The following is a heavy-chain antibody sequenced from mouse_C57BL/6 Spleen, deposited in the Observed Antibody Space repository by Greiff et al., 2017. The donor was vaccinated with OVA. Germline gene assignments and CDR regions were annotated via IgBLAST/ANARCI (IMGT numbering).Heavy chain of an antibody. D-gene: IGHD1-1*01. Sequence: VQLKESGPVLVKPGASVKMSCKASGYTFTDYYMNWVKQSHGKSLEWIGVINPYNGGTSYNQKFKGKATLTVDKSSSTAYMELNSLTSEDSAVYYCARRDYYGSSYLYYFDYWGQGTTLTVSS. CDR3: ARRDYYGSSYLYYFDY. CDR1: GYTFTDYY. V-gene: IGHV1-19*01. CDR2: INPYNGGT. J-gene: IGHJ2*01.